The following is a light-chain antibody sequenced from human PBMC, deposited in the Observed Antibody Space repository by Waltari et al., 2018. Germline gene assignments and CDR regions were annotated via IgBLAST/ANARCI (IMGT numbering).Light chain of an antibody. CDR1: PSINNR. J-gene: IGKJ4*01. CDR3: QQYNSNSLLT. CDR2: KAS. V-gene: IGKV1-5*03. Sequence: DIQMTQSPSTLSASVGDRVTITCRASPSINNRLAWYQQKPGQAPNLLIYKASTLETGVPSRFSGSGSGTEFTLTISSLQPDDFATYYCQQYNSNSLLTFGGGTKVEIK.